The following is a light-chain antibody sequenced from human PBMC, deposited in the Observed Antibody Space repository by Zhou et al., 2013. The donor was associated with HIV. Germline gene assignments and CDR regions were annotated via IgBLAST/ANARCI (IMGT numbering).Light chain of an antibody. Sequence: QSALTQPASVSGSPGQSITISCTGTSSDVGGYNYVSWYQQHPGKAPKLMIYDVSNRPSGVSNRFSGSKSGNTASLSISGLQAEADYYCSSYTSSKVVFGGGTKLTVL. J-gene: IGLJ2*01. CDR3: SSYTSSKVV. CDR2: DVS. V-gene: IGLV2-14*03. CDR1: SSDVGGYNY.